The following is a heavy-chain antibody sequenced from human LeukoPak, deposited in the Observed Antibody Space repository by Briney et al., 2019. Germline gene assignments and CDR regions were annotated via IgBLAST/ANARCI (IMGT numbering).Heavy chain of an antibody. V-gene: IGHV1-2*02. J-gene: IGHJ5*02. Sequence: ASVKVSCKASGYTFTGYYMHWVRQALGQGLEWMGWINPNSGGTNYAQKFQGRVTMTRDTSISTAYMELSRLISDDTAVYYCARGADIVVVVAATELRFDPWGQGTLVTVSS. D-gene: IGHD2-15*01. CDR1: GYTFTGYY. CDR2: INPNSGGT. CDR3: ARGADIVVVVAATELRFDP.